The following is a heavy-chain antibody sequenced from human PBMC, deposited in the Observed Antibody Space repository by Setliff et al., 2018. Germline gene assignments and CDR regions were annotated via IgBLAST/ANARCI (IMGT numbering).Heavy chain of an antibody. D-gene: IGHD5-12*01. J-gene: IGHJ3*02. CDR1: GFTFERNG. CDR2: INWAGKTT. CDR3: TRFGRDDIGI. Sequence: GESLKISCAASGFTFERNGMNWVRQAPGKGLEWVSTINWAGKTTAYADSVKGRFTISRDNANRFLYLHMNSLRADDTALYYCTRFGRDDIGIWGQGTMVTVSS. V-gene: IGHV3-20*04.